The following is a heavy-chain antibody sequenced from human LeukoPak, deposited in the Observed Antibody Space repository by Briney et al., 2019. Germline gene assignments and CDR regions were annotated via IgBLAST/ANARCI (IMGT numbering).Heavy chain of an antibody. V-gene: IGHV5-51*01. Sequence: PGESLKISCKGSGYSFTSYWIGWVRQMPGKGLEWMGIIYPGDSDTTYSPAFQGQVTISVDKSITTAYLHWSSLKASDTAVYYCARRVYYGDYGFDYWGQGTLVTVSS. D-gene: IGHD4-17*01. CDR2: IYPGDSDT. J-gene: IGHJ4*02. CDR3: ARRVYYGDYGFDY. CDR1: GYSFTSYW.